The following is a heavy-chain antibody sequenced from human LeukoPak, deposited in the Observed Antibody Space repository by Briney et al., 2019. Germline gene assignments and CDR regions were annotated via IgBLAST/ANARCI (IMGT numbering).Heavy chain of an antibody. D-gene: IGHD1-26*01. CDR1: GGTFSSYT. CDR2: IIPILGIA. V-gene: IGHV1-69*04. Sequence: SSVKVSCKASGGTFSSYTISWVRQAPGQGLEWMGRIIPILGIANYAQKFQGRVTITADKSTSTAYMELSSLRSEDTAVYYCAREGYSGSPGYFDYRGQGTLVTVSS. CDR3: AREGYSGSPGYFDY. J-gene: IGHJ4*02.